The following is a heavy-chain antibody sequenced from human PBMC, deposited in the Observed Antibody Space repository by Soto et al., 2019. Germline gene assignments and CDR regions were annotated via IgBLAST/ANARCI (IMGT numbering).Heavy chain of an antibody. CDR2: ISSSSSTI. CDR3: ARDGGYSYGYPGYYYYYYMDV. CDR1: GFTFSSYS. D-gene: IGHD5-18*01. V-gene: IGHV3-48*01. J-gene: IGHJ6*03. Sequence: GGSLRLSCAASGFTFSSYSMNWVRQAPGKGLEWVSYISSSSSTIYYADSVKGRFTISRDNAKNSLYLQMNSLRAEDTAVYYCARDGGYSYGYPGYYYYYYMDVWGKGTTVTV.